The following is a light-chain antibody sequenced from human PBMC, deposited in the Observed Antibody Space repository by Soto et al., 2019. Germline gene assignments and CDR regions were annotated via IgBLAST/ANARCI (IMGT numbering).Light chain of an antibody. Sequence: QSALTQPSSVSASPGQSISISCTGTSDDIGAYDYVSWYQQHPGKAPKLILYAVSNRPSGVSTRFSGSKSGNTASPTISGVQADDEADYYCSSYRSSDTLEVFGTGTQLTVL. V-gene: IGLV2-14*01. CDR1: SDDIGAYDY. CDR3: SSYRSSDTLEV. J-gene: IGLJ1*01. CDR2: AVS.